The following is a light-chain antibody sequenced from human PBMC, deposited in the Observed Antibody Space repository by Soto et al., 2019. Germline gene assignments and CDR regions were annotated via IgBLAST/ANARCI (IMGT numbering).Light chain of an antibody. Sequence: EIVMTQSPATLSVSPGERATLSCRASQSVSSNLAWYQQKPGQAPRLLIYGASTRATGIPARFSGGGSGTEFTLTISSLQSEDFAVYYCQQYNNWPVFGPGTKVDIK. V-gene: IGKV3-15*01. CDR2: GAS. CDR1: QSVSSN. J-gene: IGKJ3*01. CDR3: QQYNNWPV.